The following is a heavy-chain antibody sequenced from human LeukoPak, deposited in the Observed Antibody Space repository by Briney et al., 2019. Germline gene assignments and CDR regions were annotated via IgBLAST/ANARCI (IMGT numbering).Heavy chain of an antibody. CDR3: TTTKYYYDSSGFDY. J-gene: IGHJ4*02. Sequence: GGSLRLSCAASGFTFSSYGMHWVRQAPGKGLEWVAFIRYDGSNKYYADSVKGRFTISRDNSKNTLYLQMNSLKTEDTAVYYCTTTKYYYDSSGFDYWGQGTLVTVSS. CDR2: IRYDGSNK. V-gene: IGHV3-30*02. CDR1: GFTFSSYG. D-gene: IGHD3-22*01.